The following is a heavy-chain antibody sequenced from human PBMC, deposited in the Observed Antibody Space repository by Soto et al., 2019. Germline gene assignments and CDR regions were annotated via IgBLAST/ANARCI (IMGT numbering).Heavy chain of an antibody. CDR3: ARVTAVTILHYFDY. V-gene: IGHV4-61*01. Sequence: SETLSLTCTVSGGSVSSGSYCWSWIRQPPGKGLEWIGYIYYSGSTNYNPSLKSRVTISVDTSKNQFSLKLSSVTAADTAVYYCARVTAVTILHYFDYWGQGTLVTVSS. CDR1: GGSVSSGSYC. J-gene: IGHJ4*02. D-gene: IGHD4-17*01. CDR2: IYYSGST.